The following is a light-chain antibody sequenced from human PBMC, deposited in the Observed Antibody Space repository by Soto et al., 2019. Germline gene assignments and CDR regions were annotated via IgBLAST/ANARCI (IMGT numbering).Light chain of an antibody. Sequence: EIVMTQSPATLSVSTGERATRSCRASQSVSSNLAWYQQKPGQAPRLLIYGASTRATGIPARFSGSGSGTEFTLTISSLQSEDFAVYYCQQYNNWPTFGQGTKVEIK. CDR1: QSVSSN. CDR2: GAS. V-gene: IGKV3-15*01. J-gene: IGKJ1*01. CDR3: QQYNNWPT.